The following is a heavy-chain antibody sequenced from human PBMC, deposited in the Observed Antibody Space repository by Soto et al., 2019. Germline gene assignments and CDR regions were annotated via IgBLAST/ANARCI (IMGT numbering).Heavy chain of an antibody. CDR2: IYSGGST. CDR3: ARDREEYSGYDCAFDI. J-gene: IGHJ3*02. V-gene: IGHV3-66*01. CDR1: GFTVSSNY. D-gene: IGHD5-12*01. Sequence: EVQLVESGGGLVQPGGSLRLSCAASGFTVSSNYMSWVRQAPGKGLEWVSVIYSGGSTYYADSVKGRFTISRDNSKNTLHLQMNSLRAEDTAVYYCARDREEYSGYDCAFDIWGQGTMVTVSS.